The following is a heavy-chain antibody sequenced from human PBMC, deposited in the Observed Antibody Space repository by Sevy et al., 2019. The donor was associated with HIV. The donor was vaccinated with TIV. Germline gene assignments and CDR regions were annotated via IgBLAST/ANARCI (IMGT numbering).Heavy chain of an antibody. CDR1: GFTFTRYW. Sequence: ESLKISCAASGFTFTRYWMTWVRQAPGKGLQWLGNINEDGTEKYYRDSVRGRFTISRDNAKKSLHLQMNSLRVDDTGVYYCARDVAAGDFWGQGTLVTVSS. V-gene: IGHV3-7*01. D-gene: IGHD2-21*01. CDR2: INEDGTEK. J-gene: IGHJ4*02. CDR3: ARDVAAGDF.